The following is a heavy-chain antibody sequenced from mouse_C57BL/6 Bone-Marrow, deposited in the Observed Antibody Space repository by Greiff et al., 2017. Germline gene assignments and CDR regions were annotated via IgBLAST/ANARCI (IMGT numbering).Heavy chain of an antibody. J-gene: IGHJ3*01. CDR1: GFSLSTFGMG. V-gene: IGHV8-8*01. Sequence: QVTLKESGPGILQPSQTLSLTCSFSGFSLSTFGMGVGWIRQPSGKGLEWLAHIWWDDDKYYNPALKSRLTSSKDTSKNQIFLKIANVDTADTATSYCARIPGLLHAWFAYWGQGTLVTVSA. D-gene: IGHD2-3*01. CDR2: IWWDDDK. CDR3: ARIPGLLHAWFAY.